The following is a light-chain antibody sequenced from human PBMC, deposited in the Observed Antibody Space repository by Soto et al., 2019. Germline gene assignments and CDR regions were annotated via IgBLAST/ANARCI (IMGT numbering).Light chain of an antibody. CDR2: DAS. J-gene: IGKJ1*01. CDR3: QQSNNWPKT. Sequence: EIVMTQSPATLSVCPGETATLSCRASQSVNSNLAWYQQKPGQAPRLLISDASTRAAGLPARFSGSGSGTEFTLTISSLQSEDFAVYFCQQSNNWPKTFGQGTKVEIK. CDR1: QSVNSN. V-gene: IGKV3-15*01.